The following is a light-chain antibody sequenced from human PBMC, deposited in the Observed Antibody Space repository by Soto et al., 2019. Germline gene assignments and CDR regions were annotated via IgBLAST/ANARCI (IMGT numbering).Light chain of an antibody. CDR3: HQRQSWPRT. CDR1: QSVSSSY. V-gene: IGKV3-20*01. Sequence: EIVLTQSPGTLSLSPGERATLSCRASQSVSSSYLAWYQQKPGQAPRLLIYGASSRAAGIPARFSASGSGTDFTLTSSDVQPEDFALYYCHQRQSWPRTFGQGTKVDIK. J-gene: IGKJ1*01. CDR2: GAS.